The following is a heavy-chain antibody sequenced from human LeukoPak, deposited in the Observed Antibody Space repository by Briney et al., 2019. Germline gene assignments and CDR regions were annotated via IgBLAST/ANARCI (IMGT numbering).Heavy chain of an antibody. CDR3: ARVATYYDILTGYYKGAFDI. J-gene: IGHJ3*02. D-gene: IGHD3-9*01. V-gene: IGHV4-59*01. CDR1: GGSISSYY. CDR2: IYYSGST. Sequence: PSETLSLTCTVSGGSISSYYWSWIRQPPGKGLEWVGYIYYSGSTNYNPSLKSRVTISVDTSKKQFSLKLSSVTAADTAVYYCARVATYYDILTGYYKGAFDIWGHGTMVTVSS.